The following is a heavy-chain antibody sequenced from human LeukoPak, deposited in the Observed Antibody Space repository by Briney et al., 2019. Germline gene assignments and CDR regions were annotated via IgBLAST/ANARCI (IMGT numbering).Heavy chain of an antibody. V-gene: IGHV3-30*02. Sequence: PGGSLRLSCAASGFTFNNYGMHWVRQAPGKGLEWVAFIRYNGNNQYYADSVKGRFTISRDNSKNTLYLQMNSLRAEDTAVYYCAKDLVLGERQWLDHYHFDYWGQGTLVTVSS. J-gene: IGHJ4*02. CDR3: AKDLVLGERQWLDHYHFDY. CDR2: IRYNGNNQ. D-gene: IGHD6-19*01. CDR1: GFTFNNYG.